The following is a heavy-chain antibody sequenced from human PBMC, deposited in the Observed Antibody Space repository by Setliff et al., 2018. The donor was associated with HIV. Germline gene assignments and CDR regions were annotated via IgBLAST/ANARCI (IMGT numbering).Heavy chain of an antibody. J-gene: IGHJ4*02. Sequence: PSETLSLTCTVSGGSISSSSYYWGWIRQPPGKGLEWIGSIYYSGSTYYNPSLKSRVTIPVDTSKNQFSLNLSSVTVADTAVYYCARHISDFWSNYQTPFDYWGQGTLVTVSS. V-gene: IGHV4-39*01. D-gene: IGHD3-3*01. CDR1: GGSISSSSYY. CDR2: IYYSGST. CDR3: ARHISDFWSNYQTPFDY.